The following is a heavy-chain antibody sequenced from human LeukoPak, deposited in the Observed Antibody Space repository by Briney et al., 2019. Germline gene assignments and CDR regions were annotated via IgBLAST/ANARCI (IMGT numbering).Heavy chain of an antibody. Sequence: ASVKVSCKASGYTFSSYYFHWVRQAPGQGLEWMGLINPSGGATSFAQKFRGRVTMTRDMSTGTVFMELSSLRSDDTAVYFCARNYYDTAGHFGYWGQGTLVTVSS. D-gene: IGHD3-22*01. CDR3: ARNYYDTAGHFGY. CDR1: GYTFSSYY. J-gene: IGHJ4*02. CDR2: INPSGGAT. V-gene: IGHV1-46*01.